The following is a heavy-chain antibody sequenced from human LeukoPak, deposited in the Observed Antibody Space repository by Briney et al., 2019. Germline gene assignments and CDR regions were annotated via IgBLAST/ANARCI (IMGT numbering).Heavy chain of an antibody. V-gene: IGHV1-18*01. CDR3: ARWRYDFWSGYSDY. Sequence: ASVKVSCKVSGFNFDTFGITWLRQAPGHGLEWMGFFSAYTGEANYAPRLQDRVSMTRDTSTNTAFLHLRSLRSDDTAVYYCARWRYDFWSGYSDYWGQGTLVTVSS. J-gene: IGHJ4*02. CDR2: FSAYTGEA. D-gene: IGHD3-3*01. CDR1: GFNFDTFG.